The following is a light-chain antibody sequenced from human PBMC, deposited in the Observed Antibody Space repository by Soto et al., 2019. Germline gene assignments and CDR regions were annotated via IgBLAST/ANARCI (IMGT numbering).Light chain of an antibody. Sequence: QSALTQPASVAGSPGQSITISCTGTDSDVGGYNYVPWYQQHPGKAPKLMISDVSNRPSGVSNRFSGSKSGNTASLTISGLQAEDEADYYCSSFSSSSTLFGTGTKVTVL. V-gene: IGLV2-14*01. CDR2: DVS. CDR3: SSFSSSSTL. CDR1: DSDVGGYNY. J-gene: IGLJ1*01.